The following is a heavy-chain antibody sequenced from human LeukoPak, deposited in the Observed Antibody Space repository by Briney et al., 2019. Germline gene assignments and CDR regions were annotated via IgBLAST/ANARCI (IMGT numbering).Heavy chain of an antibody. CDR1: GYSISSGYY. V-gene: IGHV4-38-2*02. CDR3: AREPRVRYGSGSSNWFDP. D-gene: IGHD3-10*01. CDR2: IYHSGST. J-gene: IGHJ5*02. Sequence: SETLSLTCTVSGYSISSGYYWGWIRPPPGKGLEWIGSIYHSGSTYYNPSLKSRVTISGDTSKNQFSLKLSSVTAADTAVYYCAREPRVRYGSGSSNWFDPWGQGTLVTVSS.